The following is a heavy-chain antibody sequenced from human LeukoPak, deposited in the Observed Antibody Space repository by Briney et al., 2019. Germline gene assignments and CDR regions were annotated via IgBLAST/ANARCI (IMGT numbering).Heavy chain of an antibody. V-gene: IGHV1-8*01. CDR3: ARGRSKSLGTVNAFIH. D-gene: IGHD4-17*01. J-gene: IGHJ4*02. CDR2: MNPNRGNT. CDR1: GYTFTSYD. Sequence: ASLKVSCKASGYTFTSYDVNCVRQATGQGVEWMGWMNPNRGNTGYAQKFQGRFTMPRNTSISTAYMQLSSLRSEDTAVYYCARGRSKSLGTVNAFIHWGQGTLVTVSS.